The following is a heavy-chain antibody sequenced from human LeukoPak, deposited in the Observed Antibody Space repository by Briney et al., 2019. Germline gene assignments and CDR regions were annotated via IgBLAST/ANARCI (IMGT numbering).Heavy chain of an antibody. D-gene: IGHD3-10*01. J-gene: IGHJ6*02. CDR1: GFTFSSYG. CDR2: IWYDGSNK. CDR3: AREEEGVHYGSQFTTYGMDV. V-gene: IGHV3-33*01. Sequence: GGSLRLSCAASGFTFSSYGMHWVRQAPGKGLEWGAVIWYDGSNKYYADSVKGRFTISRDNSKNTLYLQMNSLRAEDTAVYYCAREEEGVHYGSQFTTYGMDVWGQGTTVTVSS.